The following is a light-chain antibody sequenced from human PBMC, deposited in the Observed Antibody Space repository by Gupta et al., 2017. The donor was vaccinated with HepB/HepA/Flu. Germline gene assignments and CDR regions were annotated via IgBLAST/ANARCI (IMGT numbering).Light chain of an antibody. J-gene: IGKJ1*01. CDR2: GAS. Sequence: EIVMTQSAATLSVSPGERVNISCRASQSVSNNLSWYQQKPGQAPSLLIFGASNRVIGLPARFSGSGAGTEVTLIISRLQSEDFAVYFCQQYNNWFPWTFGQGTRVETK. V-gene: IGKV3-15*01. CDR3: QQYNNWFPWT. CDR1: QSVSNN.